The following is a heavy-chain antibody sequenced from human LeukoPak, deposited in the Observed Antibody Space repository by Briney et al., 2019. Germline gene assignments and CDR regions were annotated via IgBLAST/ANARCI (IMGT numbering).Heavy chain of an antibody. CDR2: IKQDGSEK. CDR1: GFTFSSYW. Sequence: VGYLRLSCAASGFTFSSYWMSWVRQAPGKGLEWVANIKQDGSEKYYVDSVKGRFTISRDNAKNSLYLQMNSLRAEDTAVYYCAREGYYDSSGYSQDWDYWGQGTLVTVSS. J-gene: IGHJ4*02. D-gene: IGHD3-22*01. V-gene: IGHV3-7*01. CDR3: AREGYYDSSGYSQDWDY.